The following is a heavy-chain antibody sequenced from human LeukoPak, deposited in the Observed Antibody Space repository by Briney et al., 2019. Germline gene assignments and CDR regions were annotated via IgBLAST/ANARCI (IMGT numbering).Heavy chain of an antibody. J-gene: IGHJ4*02. CDR2: MSYDGSNE. D-gene: IGHD4-17*01. CDR1: GFTFTSYG. V-gene: IGHV3-30*18. CDR3: AKGRTRLTTTPFDY. Sequence: GRSLRLSCVVSGFTFTSYGMHWVRQAPGKGLEWVAFMSYDGSNEYYADSVEGRFTMSRDNSENTLHLQMNSLRVEDTAVYYCAKGRTRLTTTPFDYWGQGTLVTVSS.